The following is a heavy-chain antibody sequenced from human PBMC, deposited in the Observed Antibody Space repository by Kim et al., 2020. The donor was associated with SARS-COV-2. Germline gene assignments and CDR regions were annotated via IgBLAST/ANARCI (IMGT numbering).Heavy chain of an antibody. J-gene: IGHJ4*02. Sequence: ANSEQKFQGRVTITADEATSTAYMELSSLRSEDTAVYYCARDSPDGGVGYWGQGTLVTVSS. D-gene: IGHD3-16*01. CDR3: ARDSPDGGVGY. V-gene: IGHV1-69*01. CDR2: A.